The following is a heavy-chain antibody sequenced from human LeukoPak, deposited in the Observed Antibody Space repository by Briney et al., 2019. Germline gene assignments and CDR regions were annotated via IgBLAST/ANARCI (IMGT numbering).Heavy chain of an antibody. CDR1: GYTFTDYY. V-gene: IGHV1-2*02. Sequence: ASVKVSCKASGYTFTDYYVHWVRRAPGQGLEWMGWINPNSGGTNYAQKFQGRVTITRDTSISTAYMELTSLRSDDTAVFYCARVVAWLQFSGSAFDMWGQGTMVTVSS. CDR2: INPNSGGT. J-gene: IGHJ3*02. CDR3: ARVVAWLQFSGSAFDM. D-gene: IGHD5-24*01.